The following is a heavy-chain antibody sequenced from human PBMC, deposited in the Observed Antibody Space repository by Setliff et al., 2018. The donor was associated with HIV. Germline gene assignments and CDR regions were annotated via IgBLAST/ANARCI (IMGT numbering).Heavy chain of an antibody. Sequence: SVKVSCKASGGTFSNYAFSWVRLAPGQGLEWMGGILPVFDTTNYERKFRDRVTITADESTSTVYLELISLRSEDTAVYYCAVGDYVWGSYRLDFWGQGTLVTVSS. CDR3: AVGDYVWGSYRLDF. CDR2: ILPVFDTT. V-gene: IGHV1-69*13. CDR1: GGTFSNYA. D-gene: IGHD3-16*02. J-gene: IGHJ4*02.